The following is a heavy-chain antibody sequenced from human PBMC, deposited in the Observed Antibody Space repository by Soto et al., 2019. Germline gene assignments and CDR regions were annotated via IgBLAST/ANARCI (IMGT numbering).Heavy chain of an antibody. J-gene: IGHJ5*02. Sequence: EVQLVESGGGLVQPGGSLRLSCAASGLTFSDYWMSWVRQAPGKGLEWVANIKQDGSEKYYVDSVKGRFTISRDNARNSLYLQMNGLRADATAVYYCARPVWAASVYTWFDPWGQGTLVTVSS. V-gene: IGHV3-7*02. CDR2: IKQDGSEK. D-gene: IGHD1-26*01. CDR1: GLTFSDYW. CDR3: ARPVWAASVYTWFDP.